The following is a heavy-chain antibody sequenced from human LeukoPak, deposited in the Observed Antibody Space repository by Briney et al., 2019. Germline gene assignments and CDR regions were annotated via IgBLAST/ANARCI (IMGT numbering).Heavy chain of an antibody. J-gene: IGHJ4*02. D-gene: IGHD3-10*01. V-gene: IGHV4-59*01. CDR3: AKDPHGVYYGSGSYFGY. CDR1: GGSISSYY. Sequence: SETLSLTCTVSGGSISSYYWSWIRQPPGKGLEWIGYIYYSGSTNYNPSLKSRVTISVDTSKNQFSLKLSSVTAADTAVYYCAKDPHGVYYGSGSYFGYWGQGTLVTVSS. CDR2: IYYSGST.